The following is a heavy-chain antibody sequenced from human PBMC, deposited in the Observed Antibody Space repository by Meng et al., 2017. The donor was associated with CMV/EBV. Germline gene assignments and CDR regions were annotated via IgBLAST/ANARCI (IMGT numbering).Heavy chain of an antibody. CDR1: GYTFTSYY. CDR2: INPSGGST. Sequence: ASAKVSCKASGYTFTSYYMHWVRQAPGQGLEWMGIINPSGGSTSYAQKFQGRVTMTRDTSTSTVYMELSSLRSEDTAVYYCAREGAYYYDSSGYGDAFDVWGQGTMVTVSS. V-gene: IGHV1-46*01. CDR3: AREGAYYYDSSGYGDAFDV. J-gene: IGHJ3*01. D-gene: IGHD3-22*01.